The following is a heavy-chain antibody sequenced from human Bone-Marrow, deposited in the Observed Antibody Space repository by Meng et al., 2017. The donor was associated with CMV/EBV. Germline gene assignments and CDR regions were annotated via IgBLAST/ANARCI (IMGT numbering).Heavy chain of an antibody. D-gene: IGHD4-17*01. Sequence: GESLKISCAASGFTFSTYWMHWVRQAPGKGLVWVSRINSDGSSTSYADSVKGRFTISRDNAKNTLYLQMNSLRAEDTAVYYCALTTVTRGVIFDYWGQGTRVTGSS. J-gene: IGHJ4*02. CDR2: INSDGSST. CDR1: GFTFSTYW. CDR3: ALTTVTRGVIFDY. V-gene: IGHV3-74*01.